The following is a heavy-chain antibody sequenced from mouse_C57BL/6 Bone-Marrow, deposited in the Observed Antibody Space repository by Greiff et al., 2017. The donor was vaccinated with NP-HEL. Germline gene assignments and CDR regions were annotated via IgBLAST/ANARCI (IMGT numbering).Heavy chain of an antibody. D-gene: IGHD2-4*01. V-gene: IGHV6-6*01. J-gene: IGHJ4*01. CDR2: IRNKANNHAT. Sequence: EVKLMESGGGLVQPGGSMKLSCAASGFTFSDAWMDWVRQSPEKGLEWVAEIRNKANNHATYYAESVKGRFTISRDDSKSSVYLQMNSLRAEDTGIYYCTRYDYDYYAMDYWGQGTSVTVSS. CDR1: GFTFSDAW. CDR3: TRYDYDYYAMDY.